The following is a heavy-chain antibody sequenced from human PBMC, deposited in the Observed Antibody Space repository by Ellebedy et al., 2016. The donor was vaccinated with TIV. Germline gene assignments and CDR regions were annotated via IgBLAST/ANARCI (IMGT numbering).Heavy chain of an antibody. CDR1: GFTFSRYA. CDR3: AKDRTSGDGYWVFDQ. D-gene: IGHD5-18*01. Sequence: PGGSLRLSCAASGFTFSRYAMSWVRQAPGKGLEWVSGIFGSGGGISYGDSVKGRFTISRDNSKGMLHLQMNSLRPEDTAVYYCAKDRTSGDGYWVFDQWGQGTLVTVSS. CDR2: IFGSGGGI. V-gene: IGHV3-23*01. J-gene: IGHJ4*02.